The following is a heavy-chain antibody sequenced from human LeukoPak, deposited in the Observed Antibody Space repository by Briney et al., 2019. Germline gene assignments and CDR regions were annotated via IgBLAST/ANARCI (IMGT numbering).Heavy chain of an antibody. J-gene: IGHJ4*02. CDR2: ISYDGSNK. CDR1: GFTFSSYA. CDR3: ARGVYATGWYPDNFDY. V-gene: IGHV3-30-3*01. D-gene: IGHD6-19*01. Sequence: GGSLRLSCAASGFTFSSYAMHWVRQAPGKGLEWVAVISYDGSNKYYADSVKGRFTISRDNSKNTLYLQMNSLRAEDTAVYYCARGVYATGWYPDNFDYWGQGILVTVSS.